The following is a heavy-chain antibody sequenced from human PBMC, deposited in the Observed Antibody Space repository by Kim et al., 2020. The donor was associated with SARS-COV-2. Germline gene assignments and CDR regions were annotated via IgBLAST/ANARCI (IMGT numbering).Heavy chain of an antibody. J-gene: IGHJ5*02. Sequence: SETLSLTCTVSGGSISSGGYYWSWIRQHPGKGLEWIGYIYYSGSTYYNPSLKSRVTISVDTSKNQFSLKLSSVTAADTAVYYCARASGYSGYENWFDPWGQGTLVTVSS. CDR3: ARASGYSGYENWFDP. CDR1: GGSISSGGYY. CDR2: IYYSGST. D-gene: IGHD5-12*01. V-gene: IGHV4-31*03.